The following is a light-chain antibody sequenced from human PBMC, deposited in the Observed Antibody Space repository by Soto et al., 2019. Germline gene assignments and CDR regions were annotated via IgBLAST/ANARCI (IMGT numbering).Light chain of an antibody. CDR3: QQSYSTPRS. J-gene: IGKJ1*01. Sequence: DIQMTQSPSSLSASVGDRVTITCRASQSISSYLNWYQQKPGKAPKLLIYAASSLQSGVPSRFSGSGSGTDFTLTISSLKPADFATYDCQQSYSTPRSFGQGTKVEIK. V-gene: IGKV1-39*01. CDR2: AAS. CDR1: QSISSY.